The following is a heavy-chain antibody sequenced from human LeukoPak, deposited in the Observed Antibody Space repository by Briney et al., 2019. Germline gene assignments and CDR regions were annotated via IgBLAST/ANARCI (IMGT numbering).Heavy chain of an antibody. CDR3: ARHRDDYGDYDAFDI. J-gene: IGHJ3*02. V-gene: IGHV4-39*01. CDR2: ISYSGTT. D-gene: IGHD4-17*01. Sequence: SETLSLTCTVSGGSIAATTYHWAWIRKPPGKGLEWIGSISYSGTTYYKPSLKSRVTISVDTSKNRFSLNLPPVTAADTALYHCARHRDDYGDYDAFDIWGQGTMVTVSS. CDR1: GGSIAATTYH.